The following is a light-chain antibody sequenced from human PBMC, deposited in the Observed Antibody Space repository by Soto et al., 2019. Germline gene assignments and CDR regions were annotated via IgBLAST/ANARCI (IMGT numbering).Light chain of an antibody. V-gene: IGKV3-11*01. CDR2: DAI. CDR3: QYFGTSPVIV. CDR1: QSVSSY. Sequence: EIVLTQSPATLSLSPGERATLSCRASQSVSSYLAWYQQKPGQAPRLLIYDAIRRAAGIPDRFSGSGSGTDFTLTISRLEPEDFAVYFCQYFGTSPVIVFGGGTKVDMK. J-gene: IGKJ4*01.